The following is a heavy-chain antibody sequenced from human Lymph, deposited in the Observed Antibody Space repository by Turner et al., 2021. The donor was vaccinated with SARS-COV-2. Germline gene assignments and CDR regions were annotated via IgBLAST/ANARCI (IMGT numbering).Heavy chain of an antibody. V-gene: IGHV3-53*02. Sequence: EVQLVETGAGLIQPGGSLRLSCAASGIIVSRNYMNWVRQAPGKGLEWVSVIYSGGTTYYADSVKGRFTISRDNYKNTLYLQMNSLRVEDTAVYYGARDLGTYGMDVWGQGTTVTVSS. CDR2: IYSGGTT. D-gene: IGHD6-13*01. CDR3: ARDLGTYGMDV. J-gene: IGHJ6*02. CDR1: GIIVSRNY.